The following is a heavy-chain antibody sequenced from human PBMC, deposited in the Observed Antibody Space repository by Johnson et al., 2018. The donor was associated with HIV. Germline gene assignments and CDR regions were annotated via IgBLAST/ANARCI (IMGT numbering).Heavy chain of an antibody. V-gene: IGHV3-73*01. CDR3: TSWGAGADAFDI. CDR2: IRSKVNTYAT. J-gene: IGHJ3*02. CDR1: GFTFSSYW. D-gene: IGHD1-26*01. Sequence: VQLVESGGGLVQPGGSLRLSCAASGFTFSSYWMSWVRQAPGKGLEWVGRIRSKVNTYATAYAASVKGRFIISRDDSKNTAYLQMNSLKTEDTAVYYCTSWGAGADAFDIWGQGTMVTVSS.